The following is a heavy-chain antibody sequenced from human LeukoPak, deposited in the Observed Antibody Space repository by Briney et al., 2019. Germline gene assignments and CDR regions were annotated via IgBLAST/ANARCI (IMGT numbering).Heavy chain of an antibody. Sequence: PPGGSLRLSCAASGFTFSSYAMHWVRQAPGKGLEWVAVISYDGSNKYYADSVKGRFTISRDNSKNTLYLQMNSLRAEDTAVYYCAREGFAYSSSWRTYLRAEYFQHWGQGTLVTVSS. D-gene: IGHD6-13*01. CDR1: GFTFSSYA. CDR3: AREGFAYSSSWRTYLRAEYFQH. V-gene: IGHV3-30-3*01. CDR2: ISYDGSNK. J-gene: IGHJ1*01.